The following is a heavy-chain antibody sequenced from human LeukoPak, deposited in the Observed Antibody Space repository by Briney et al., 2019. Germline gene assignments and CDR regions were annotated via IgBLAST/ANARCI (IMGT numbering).Heavy chain of an antibody. Sequence: ASVKVSCKASGYTFTSYGISWVRQAPGQGLEWMGWISAYNGNTNYAQKLQGRVTMTTDTSTSTVYMELRSLRSDDTAVYYCARLMTTVTMRWFDPWGQGTLVTVSS. CDR2: ISAYNGNT. CDR1: GYTFTSYG. V-gene: IGHV1-18*01. J-gene: IGHJ5*02. CDR3: ARLMTTVTMRWFDP. D-gene: IGHD4-17*01.